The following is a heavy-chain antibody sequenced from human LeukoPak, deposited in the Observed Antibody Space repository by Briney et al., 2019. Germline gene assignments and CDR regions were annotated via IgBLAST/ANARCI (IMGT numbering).Heavy chain of an antibody. D-gene: IGHD1-20*01. CDR1: GYSFVSYG. J-gene: IGHJ4*02. CDR2: ISAYNGKT. Sequence: ASVNVSCKASGYSFVSYGINWVRQAPGQGLEWMGWISAYNGKTDVAQKLRGRVTMTRDTSTSTAYMELRGLRSDDTAVYYCMRDFRGINNWNDRLDYWGQGTLLNVSS. V-gene: IGHV1-18*01. CDR3: MRDFRGINNWNDRLDY.